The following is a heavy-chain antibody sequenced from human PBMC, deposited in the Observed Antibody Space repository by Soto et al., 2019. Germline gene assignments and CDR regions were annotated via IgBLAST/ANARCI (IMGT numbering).Heavy chain of an antibody. CDR1: GGSISSYY. D-gene: IGHD2-2*01. J-gene: IGHJ6*02. V-gene: IGHV4-4*07. Sequence: QVQLQESGPGLVKPSETLSLTCTVSGGSISSYYWSWIRQPAGKGLEWIGRIYTSGSTNYNPCVKSRVTMSVDTSKNQFSLKLSCVTAADTAVYYCARIIEEDIVVVPAAPYYYYGMDVWGQGTTVTVSS. CDR3: ARIIEEDIVVVPAAPYYYYGMDV. CDR2: IYTSGST.